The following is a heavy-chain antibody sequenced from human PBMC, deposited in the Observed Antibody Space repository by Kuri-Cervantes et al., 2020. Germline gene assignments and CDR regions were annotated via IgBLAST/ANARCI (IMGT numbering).Heavy chain of an antibody. D-gene: IGHD2-21*02. CDR1: GFTFDDYA. CDR2: ISWNSGSI. V-gene: IGHV3-9*01. J-gene: IGHJ4*02. CDR3: AKDRYGDSDTSYYFDY. Sequence: LSLTCAASGFTFDDYAMHWVRPAPGKGLEWVSGISWNSGSIGYADSVKGRFTISRDNAKNSLYLQMNSLRAEDTAFYYCAKDRYGDSDTSYYFDYWGQGTLVTVSS.